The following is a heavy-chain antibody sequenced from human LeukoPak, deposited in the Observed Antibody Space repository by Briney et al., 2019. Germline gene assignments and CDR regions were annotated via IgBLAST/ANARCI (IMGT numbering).Heavy chain of an antibody. Sequence: SETLSLTCAVSGGSISSSSYYWGWIRQPPGKGLEWIGSIYYIGSTYYNPSLKSRVTISLDTSKNQFSLKLSSVTAADTAVYYCARLYYGSGPDDYWGQRTLVTVSS. CDR1: GGSISSSSYY. CDR3: ARLYYGSGPDDY. CDR2: IYYIGST. V-gene: IGHV4-39*01. D-gene: IGHD3-10*01. J-gene: IGHJ4*02.